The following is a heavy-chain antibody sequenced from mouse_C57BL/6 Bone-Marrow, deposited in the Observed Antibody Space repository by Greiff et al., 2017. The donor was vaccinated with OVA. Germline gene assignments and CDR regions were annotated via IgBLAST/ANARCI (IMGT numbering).Heavy chain of an antibody. Sequence: EVQLQQSGPGLVKPSQTVFLTCTVTGISITTGNYRWSWIRQFPGNKLEWIGYIYYSGTITYNPSLTSRTTITRDTPKNQFFLEMNSLTAEDTATYYCALTLVVATPSYWYFDVWGTGTTVTVSS. CDR2: IYYSGTI. V-gene: IGHV3-5*01. CDR3: ALTLVVATPSYWYFDV. D-gene: IGHD1-1*01. J-gene: IGHJ1*03. CDR1: GISITTGNYR.